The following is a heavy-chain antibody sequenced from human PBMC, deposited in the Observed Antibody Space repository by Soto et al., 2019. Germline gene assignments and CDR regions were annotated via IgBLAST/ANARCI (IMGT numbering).Heavy chain of an antibody. D-gene: IGHD3-9*01. CDR1: VYSISSGYY. Sequence: PSETLCLTCAVSVYSISSGYYWGWIRQPPVKGLEWIGSIYHSGSTYYNPSLKSRVTISVDTSKNQFSLKLSSVTAADTAVYYCAGDPYDILTGYYTHYGMDVWGQGTTVTVSS. CDR2: IYHSGST. V-gene: IGHV4-38-2*01. CDR3: AGDPYDILTGYYTHYGMDV. J-gene: IGHJ6*01.